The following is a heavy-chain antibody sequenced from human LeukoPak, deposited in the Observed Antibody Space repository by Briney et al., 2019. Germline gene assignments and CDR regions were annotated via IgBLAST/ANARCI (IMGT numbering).Heavy chain of an antibody. J-gene: IGHJ3*02. D-gene: IGHD1-7*01. CDR2: ISYDGSNK. CDR3: ARGGWNYFDAFDI. Sequence: GGSLRLSCAASGFTFSSYAMHWVRRAPGKGLEWVAVISYDGSNKYYADSVKGRFTISRDNSKNTLYLQMNSLRAEDTAVYYCARGGWNYFDAFDIWGQGAMVTVSS. CDR1: GFTFSSYA. V-gene: IGHV3-30-3*01.